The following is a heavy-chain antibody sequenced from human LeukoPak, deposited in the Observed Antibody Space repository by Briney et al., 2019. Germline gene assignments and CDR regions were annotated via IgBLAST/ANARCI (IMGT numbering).Heavy chain of an antibody. D-gene: IGHD4-17*01. CDR2: ISSSSSYI. CDR1: GFTFSSYS. J-gene: IGHJ4*02. Sequence: GGSLRLSCAASGFTFSSYSMNWVRQAPGKGLEWVSSISSSSSYIYYADSVKGRFTISRDNAKNSLYLQMNSLRAEDTAVYYCARARGMMTTVTTSDYWGQGTLVTVSS. CDR3: ARARGMMTTVTTSDY. V-gene: IGHV3-21*01.